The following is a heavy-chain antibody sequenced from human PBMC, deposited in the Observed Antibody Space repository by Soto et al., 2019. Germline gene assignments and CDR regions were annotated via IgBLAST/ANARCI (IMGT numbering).Heavy chain of an antibody. CDR2: INHSGST. V-gene: IGHV4-34*01. Sequence: SETLSLTCAVYGGSFSGYYWSWIRQPPGKGLEWIGEINHSGSTNYNPSLKSRVTISVDTSKNQFSLRLSSVTAADTAVYYCARPGALDFWSGYYRFYYYGMDVWGQGTTVTV. J-gene: IGHJ6*02. CDR1: GGSFSGYY. CDR3: ARPGALDFWSGYYRFYYYGMDV. D-gene: IGHD3-3*01.